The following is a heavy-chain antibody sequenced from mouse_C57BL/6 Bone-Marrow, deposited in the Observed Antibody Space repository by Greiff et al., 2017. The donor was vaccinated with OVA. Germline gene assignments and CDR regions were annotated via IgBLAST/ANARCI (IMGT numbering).Heavy chain of an antibody. Sequence: EVQRVESGAELVRPGASVTLSCTASGFNIKDDYMHWVKQRPEQGLAWIGWIDPENGDTEYASKFQGKATITADTSSNTAYLQLSSLTSEDTAVYYCTLTVFDVWGTGTTVTVSS. CDR2: IDPENGDT. V-gene: IGHV14-4*01. CDR1: GFNIKDDY. J-gene: IGHJ1*03. D-gene: IGHD1-1*01. CDR3: TLTVFDV.